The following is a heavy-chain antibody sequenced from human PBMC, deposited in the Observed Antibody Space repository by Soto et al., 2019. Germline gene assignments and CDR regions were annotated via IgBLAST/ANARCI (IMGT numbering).Heavy chain of an antibody. D-gene: IGHD6-19*01. Sequence: GGSLRLSCAASGFTFSSYAMHWVRQAPGKGLEWVAVISYDGSNKYYADSVKGRFTISRDNSKNTLYLQMNSLRAEDTAVYYCARDGVGAVAGTGYGMDVWGQGTTVTVSS. CDR3: ARDGVGAVAGTGYGMDV. CDR1: GFTFSSYA. J-gene: IGHJ6*02. CDR2: ISYDGSNK. V-gene: IGHV3-30-3*01.